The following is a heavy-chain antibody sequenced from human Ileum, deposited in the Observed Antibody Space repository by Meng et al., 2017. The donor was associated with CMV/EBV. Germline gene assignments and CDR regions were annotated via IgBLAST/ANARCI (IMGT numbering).Heavy chain of an antibody. CDR1: GLIVSDNY. CDR2: TYNDGYT. CDR3: VRGQVYFDF. Sequence: GGSLRLSCAASGLIVSDNYMTWVRQAPGEGLEWVSLTYNDGYTSYADSVRGRFTVSRDNSKNTLFLQMNSLRAEDTAVYYCVRGQVYFDFWGHGALVTVSS. J-gene: IGHJ4*01. V-gene: IGHV3-66*02.